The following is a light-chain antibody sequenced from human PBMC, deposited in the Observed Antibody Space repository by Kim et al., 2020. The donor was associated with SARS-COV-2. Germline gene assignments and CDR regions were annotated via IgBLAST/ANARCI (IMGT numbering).Light chain of an antibody. CDR2: AAS. CDR3: QQYYSYPQT. J-gene: IGKJ1*01. Sequence: AIRMTQSPSSLSASTGDRVTITCRASQGISSYLDWYQQNPGKAPKLLIYAASTLQSGVPSRFSGSGSGTDFTLTISCLQSEDFATYYCQQYYSYPQTFGQGTKVEIK. V-gene: IGKV1-8*01. CDR1: QGISSY.